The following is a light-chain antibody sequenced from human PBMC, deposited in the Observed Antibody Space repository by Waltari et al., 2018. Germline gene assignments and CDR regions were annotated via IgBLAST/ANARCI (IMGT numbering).Light chain of an antibody. CDR3: QQGDSIPRT. V-gene: IGKV1-39*01. J-gene: IGKJ1*01. Sequence: DIQMTQSPSSLSASVGDRVTITCRASQSISSYLNWYQQKPGKAPKLLIYAASSLQSGVPSRFSGSGYGTDFTLTINSLQPEDFATYYCQQGDSIPRTFGQGTKVEI. CDR2: AAS. CDR1: QSISSY.